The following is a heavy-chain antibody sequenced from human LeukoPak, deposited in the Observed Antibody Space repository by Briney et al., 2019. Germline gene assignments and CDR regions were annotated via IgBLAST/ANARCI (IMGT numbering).Heavy chain of an antibody. CDR3: ARHPELYFFDY. V-gene: IGHV4-59*01. J-gene: IGHJ4*02. Sequence: SETLSLTCTVSGGSISGYYWSWIRQPPGRGLEWIGYFYSSGSFNYNPSLKSRVTISIDTSKNQFSLRLTSVTAADTAVYYCARHPELYFFDYWGQGTLVTVSS. CDR2: FYSSGSF. D-gene: IGHD3-10*01. CDR1: GGSISGYY.